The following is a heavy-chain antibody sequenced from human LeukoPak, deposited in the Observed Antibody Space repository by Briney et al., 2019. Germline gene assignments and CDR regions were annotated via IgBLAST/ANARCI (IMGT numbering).Heavy chain of an antibody. CDR2: IKSKTDGGTT. V-gene: IGHV3-15*01. D-gene: IGHD2-2*01. CDR1: GFTFSNAW. CDR3: TIDTYCMSTSCWVDV. Sequence: PGGSLRLSCAASGFTFSNAWMSWVRQAPGKGLEWVGRIKSKTDGGTTDYAAPVKGRFTISRDDSKNTLYLQMNSLKTEDTAVYYCTIDTYCMSTSCWVDVWGQGTTVTVSS. J-gene: IGHJ6*02.